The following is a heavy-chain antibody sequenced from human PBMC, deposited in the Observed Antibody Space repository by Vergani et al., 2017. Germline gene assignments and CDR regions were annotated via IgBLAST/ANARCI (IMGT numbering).Heavy chain of an antibody. CDR2: INIGGRT. Sequence: DVDLVESGGGLVQPGGSLRLSCAASSFSVSSHYMTWVRQAPGKGLEWVSTINIGGRTSYADSVEGRLTLTRDDSKNTLHLQMNSLRPEDTAVYYCARGMTTETTDLDGFDIWGQGTMVSVSS. J-gene: IGHJ3*02. V-gene: IGHV3-66*02. CDR1: SFSVSSHY. CDR3: ARGMTTETTDLDGFDI. D-gene: IGHD4-17*01.